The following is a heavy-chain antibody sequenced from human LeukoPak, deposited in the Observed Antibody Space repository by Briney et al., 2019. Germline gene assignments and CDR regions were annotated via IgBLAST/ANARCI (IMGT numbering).Heavy chain of an antibody. CDR2: IKQDGSEQ. CDR3: ARGVGATNWFDP. J-gene: IGHJ5*02. Sequence: GGSLRLSCAASGFTFTTYWMGWVRQAPGKGLEWVANIKQDGSEQYYVDSVKGRFTISRDNAKNSLYLQMNSLRAEDTAVYYCARGVGATNWFDPWGQGTLVTVSS. CDR1: GFTFTTYW. D-gene: IGHD1-26*01. V-gene: IGHV3-7*04.